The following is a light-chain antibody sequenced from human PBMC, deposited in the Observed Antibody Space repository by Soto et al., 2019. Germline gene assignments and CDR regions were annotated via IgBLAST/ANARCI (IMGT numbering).Light chain of an antibody. J-gene: IGLJ1*01. CDR1: SSSIGSNT. V-gene: IGLV1-44*01. CDR3: AAWDDSLSGYV. Sequence: QSVLAQPPSVSGTPRQRVTISCSGSSSSIGSNTVNWFQQLPGTAPKLLIYTNNQRPSGVPDRFSGSKSGTSASLAISGLQSEDEADYYCAAWDDSLSGYVFGSGTKLTVL. CDR2: TNN.